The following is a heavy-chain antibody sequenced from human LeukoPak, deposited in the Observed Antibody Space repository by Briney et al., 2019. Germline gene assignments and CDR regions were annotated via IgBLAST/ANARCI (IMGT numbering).Heavy chain of an antibody. J-gene: IGHJ4*02. Sequence: PSETLSLTCAVYGGSFSGYYWSWIRQPPGKGLEWIGEINHSGSTNYNPSLKSRVTISVDTSKNQFSLKLSSVTAADTAVYYCARDLRAARVTTVTTGSLGYWGQGTLVTVSS. D-gene: IGHD4-17*01. V-gene: IGHV4-34*01. CDR1: GGSFSGYY. CDR3: ARDLRAARVTTVTTGSLGY. CDR2: INHSGST.